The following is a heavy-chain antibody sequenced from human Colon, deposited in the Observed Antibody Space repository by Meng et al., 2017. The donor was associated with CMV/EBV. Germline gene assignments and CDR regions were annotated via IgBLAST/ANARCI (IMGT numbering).Heavy chain of an antibody. D-gene: IGHD2-8*02. CDR3: ARGYSAGGESPIDP. J-gene: IGHJ5*02. V-gene: IGHV1-46*01. CDR1: GYTLTSYC. CDR2: INPSVGNN. Sequence: ASVKVSCKASGYTLTSYCIRWVRQSPGQGLEWMGRINPSVGNNNHGQKFQGRVTLTRDTSTSTAYMELSSLRSEDTALYYCARGYSAGGESPIDPWGQGTTVTVSS.